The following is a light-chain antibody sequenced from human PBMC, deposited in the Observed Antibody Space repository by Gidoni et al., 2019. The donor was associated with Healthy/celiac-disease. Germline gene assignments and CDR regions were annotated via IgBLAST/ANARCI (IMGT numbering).Light chain of an antibody. CDR2: GAS. CDR3: QQNGSSHGT. V-gene: IGKV3-20*01. CDR1: KSVSSSY. J-gene: IGKJ1*01. Sequence: EIVLTQSPGTLSLSPGERATLTCRASKSVSSSYLAWYQQKPGQAPRLLIYGASSRATGIPDRVSGSGSGTDFTLTISRLEPEDFAVYYCQQNGSSHGTFGQGTKVEIK.